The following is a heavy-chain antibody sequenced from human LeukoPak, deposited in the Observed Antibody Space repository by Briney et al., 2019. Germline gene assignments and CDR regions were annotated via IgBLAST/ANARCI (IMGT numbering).Heavy chain of an antibody. CDR3: AKVGDYYDSSGYMFEGYFDY. J-gene: IGHJ4*02. V-gene: IGHV3-30*02. CDR1: GFTFSSYG. D-gene: IGHD3-22*01. CDR2: IRYDGSNK. Sequence: GGSLRLSCAASGFTFSSYGMHWVRQAPGKGLEWVAFIRYDGSNKYYADSVKGRFTISRDNSKNTLYLQMNSLRAEDTAVYYCAKVGDYYDSSGYMFEGYFDYWGQGTLVTVSS.